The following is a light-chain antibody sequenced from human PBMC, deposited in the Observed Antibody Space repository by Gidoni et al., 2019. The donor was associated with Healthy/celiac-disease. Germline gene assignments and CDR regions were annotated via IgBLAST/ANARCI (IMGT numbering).Light chain of an antibody. Sequence: EIVMTQSPATLSVSPGESATLSCRASQSVSINLAWYQQKPGQAPRLLIYGASTRATGSPARFSGSGSGTEFTLTISSLQSEDFAVYYCQQYNNWPPLTFGGGTKVEIK. CDR1: QSVSIN. V-gene: IGKV3-15*01. CDR2: GAS. J-gene: IGKJ4*01. CDR3: QQYNNWPPLT.